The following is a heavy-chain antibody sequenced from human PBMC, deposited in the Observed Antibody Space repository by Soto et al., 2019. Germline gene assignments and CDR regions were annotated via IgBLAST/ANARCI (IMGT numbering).Heavy chain of an antibody. CDR2: ISYGGSKK. J-gene: IGHJ4*02. CDR3: AGVPYYYDSSGYLVTG. V-gene: IGHV3-30-3*01. CDR1: VFTFSSYV. D-gene: IGHD3-22*01. Sequence: GGSLRLSCAASVFTFSSYVMSWVRQAPGKGLEWVADISYGGSKKYYADSVKGRFTISRDNSKNTLYLQLNSLRAEDTAVYYCAGVPYYYDSSGYLVTGWGQGTLVTVSS.